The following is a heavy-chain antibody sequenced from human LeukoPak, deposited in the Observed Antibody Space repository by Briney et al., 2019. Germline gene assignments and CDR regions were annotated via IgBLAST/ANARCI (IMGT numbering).Heavy chain of an antibody. J-gene: IGHJ4*02. CDR3: TPGMGDY. V-gene: IGHV3-15*01. CDR1: GFTFRNVW. Sequence: GGSLRLSCAASGFTFRNVWMSWVGQPLGKGLEWVGRIKRESDGGTTDYAAQVKGRFTISRDYSKNTLYLQMNSLKTEDTAVYYCTPGMGDYWGQGTLVTVSS. CDR2: IKRESDGGTT.